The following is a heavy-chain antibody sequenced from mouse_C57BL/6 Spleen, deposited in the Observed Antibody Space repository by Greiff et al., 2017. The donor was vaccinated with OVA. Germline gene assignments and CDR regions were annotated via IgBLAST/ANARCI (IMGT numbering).Heavy chain of an antibody. V-gene: IGHV1-61*01. CDR2: IYPSDSET. D-gene: IGHD1-1*01. CDR3: ARTHYYGSSLDY. CDR1: GYTFTSYW. Sequence: QVQLQQPGAELVRPGSSVKLSCKASGYTFTSYWMDWVKQRPGQGLEWIGNIYPSDSETHYNQKFKDKATLTVDKSSSTAYMQLSSLTSEDSAVYYGARTHYYGSSLDYWGQGTTLTVSS. J-gene: IGHJ2*01.